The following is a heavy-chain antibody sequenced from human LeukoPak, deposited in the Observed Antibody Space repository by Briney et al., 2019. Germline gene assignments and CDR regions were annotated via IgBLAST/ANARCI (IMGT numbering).Heavy chain of an antibody. Sequence: PGGSLRLSCAASGFTFSSYGMHWVRQAPGKGLEWVALIRYDGSNKYYADSVKGRFTISRDNAKNTLYLQMNSLRAEDTAVYYCARASVGSSGYYRYYFDYWGQGTLVTVSS. J-gene: IGHJ4*02. CDR2: IRYDGSNK. V-gene: IGHV3-30*02. D-gene: IGHD3-22*01. CDR1: GFTFSSYG. CDR3: ARASVGSSGYYRYYFDY.